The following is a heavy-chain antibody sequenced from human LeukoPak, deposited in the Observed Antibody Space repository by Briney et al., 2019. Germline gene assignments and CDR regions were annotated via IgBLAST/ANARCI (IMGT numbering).Heavy chain of an antibody. CDR3: AGERGEEYSSGWYKRNYFDN. CDR1: GDSFSSVTDY. CDR2: GDYSGGT. V-gene: IGHV4-39*07. D-gene: IGHD6-19*01. J-gene: IGHJ4*02. Sequence: SETLSLTCTVSGDSFSSVTDYWAWIRQPPGKGLEWIASGDYSGGTYYNPSLESRVAISADMSKNQFSLKLTSVTGADTAVYYCAGERGEEYSSGWYKRNYFDNWGQGIRVTVSS.